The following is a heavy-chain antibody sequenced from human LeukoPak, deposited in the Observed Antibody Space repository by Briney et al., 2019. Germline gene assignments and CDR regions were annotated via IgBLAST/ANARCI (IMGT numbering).Heavy chain of an antibody. CDR1: GFTFTTCA. Sequence: GGSLRLSCAASGFTFTTCAMNWVRQAPGKGLEWVAYIRYDGNNKNYADSVKGRFTISRDNSKDMLYLQMNSLRPEDTAVYYCAKGDDYGANTRLPKYNWFDPWGQGTLVTVSS. CDR3: AKGDDYGANTRLPKYNWFDP. D-gene: IGHD4-23*01. J-gene: IGHJ5*02. CDR2: IRYDGNNK. V-gene: IGHV3-30*02.